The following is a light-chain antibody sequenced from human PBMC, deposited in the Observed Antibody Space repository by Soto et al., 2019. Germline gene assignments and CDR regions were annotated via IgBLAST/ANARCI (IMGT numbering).Light chain of an antibody. CDR3: QQRSNWPPIT. CDR1: QSVSSY. J-gene: IGKJ5*01. CDR2: DAS. Sequence: EIRMTQSPATLSLSPGERATLSCRASQSVSSYLAWYQQKPGQAPRLLIYDASNRATGIPARFSGSGSRTDFTLTISSLEPEDFAVYYCQQRSNWPPITFGQGTRLEIK. V-gene: IGKV3-11*01.